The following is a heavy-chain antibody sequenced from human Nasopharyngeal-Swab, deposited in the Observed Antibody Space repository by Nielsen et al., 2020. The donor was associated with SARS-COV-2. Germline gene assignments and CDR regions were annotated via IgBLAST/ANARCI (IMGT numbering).Heavy chain of an antibody. J-gene: IGHJ6*02. Sequence: SVMVSCKASGGTFSSYAISWVRQAPGQGLEWMGGIIPIFGTANYAQKFQGRVTITADESTSTAYMELSSLRSEDTAVYYCARVRGRSSSFQGGMDVWGQGTTVTVSS. CDR2: IIPIFGTA. D-gene: IGHD6-6*01. CDR1: GGTFSSYA. V-gene: IGHV1-69*13. CDR3: ARVRGRSSSFQGGMDV.